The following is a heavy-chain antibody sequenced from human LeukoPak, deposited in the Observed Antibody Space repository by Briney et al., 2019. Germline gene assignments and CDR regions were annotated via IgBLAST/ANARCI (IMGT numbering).Heavy chain of an antibody. J-gene: IGHJ2*01. CDR1: GDSISRTY. CDR3: ARHTGRVGASTGAFDL. Sequence: SETLSLTCSVSGDSISRTYWSWIRQPAGKGLEWIGRIYNTESTNYNPSHESRVTMSVDTSKNQFSLKLTSVTAADTAVYYCARHTGRVGASTGAFDLWGRGTLVTVSS. CDR2: IYNTEST. V-gene: IGHV4-4*07. D-gene: IGHD1-26*01.